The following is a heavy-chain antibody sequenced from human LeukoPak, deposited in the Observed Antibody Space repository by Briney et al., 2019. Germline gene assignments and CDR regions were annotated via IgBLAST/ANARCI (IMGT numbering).Heavy chain of an antibody. V-gene: IGHV3-7*03. CDR3: AREHWSTPDC. CDR1: GFTFSSYS. J-gene: IGHJ4*02. D-gene: IGHD2-8*02. Sequence: GGSLRLSCAASGFTFSSYSMNWVRQAPGKGLEWVANINPDGNNKLYVDSVKGRFSISRDNAKNSLYLQMNSLRVEDTAIYYCAREHWSTPDCWGQGTLVTVSS. CDR2: INPDGNNK.